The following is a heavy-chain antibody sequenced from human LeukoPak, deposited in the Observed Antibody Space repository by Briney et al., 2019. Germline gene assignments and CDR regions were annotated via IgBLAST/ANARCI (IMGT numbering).Heavy chain of an antibody. Sequence: SETLSLTCAVYGGSFSGYYWGWIRQPPGKGLEWIGSIYHSGSTYYNPSLKSRVTISVDTSKNQFSLKLSSVTAADTAVYYCALGIAVAGNGGWFDPWGQGTLVTVSS. CDR3: ALGIAVAGNGGWFDP. D-gene: IGHD6-19*01. J-gene: IGHJ5*02. V-gene: IGHV4-38-2*01. CDR2: IYHSGST. CDR1: GGSFSGYY.